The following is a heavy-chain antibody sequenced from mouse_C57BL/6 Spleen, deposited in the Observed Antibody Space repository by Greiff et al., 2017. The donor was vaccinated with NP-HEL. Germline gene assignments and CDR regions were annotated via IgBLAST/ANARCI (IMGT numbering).Heavy chain of an antibody. Sequence: EVQLQQSGPELVKPGASVKMSCKASGYTFTDYNMHWVKQSHGKSLEWIGYINPNNDGTSYNQKFKGKATLTVNKSSSTAYMELRSLTSEDSAVYDGVVATRYYFDYWGQGTTLTVSS. CDR1: GYTFTDYN. CDR2: INPNNDGT. V-gene: IGHV1-22*01. D-gene: IGHD1-1*01. CDR3: VVATRYYFDY. J-gene: IGHJ2*01.